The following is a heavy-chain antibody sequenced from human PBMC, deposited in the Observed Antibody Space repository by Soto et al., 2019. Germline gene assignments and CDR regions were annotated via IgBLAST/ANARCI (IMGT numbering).Heavy chain of an antibody. V-gene: IGHV1-69*06. D-gene: IGHD3-22*01. J-gene: IGHJ6*02. CDR2: IIPIFGTA. CDR1: VGTFSSYA. Sequence: GASVKVSCKASVGTFSSYAISCVRQAPGQGLEWMGGIIPIFGTANYAQKFQGRVTITADKSTSTAYMELSSLRSEDTAVYYCARDSKYYYDSSGYCDVWGQGTTVTVSS. CDR3: ARDSKYYYDSSGYCDV.